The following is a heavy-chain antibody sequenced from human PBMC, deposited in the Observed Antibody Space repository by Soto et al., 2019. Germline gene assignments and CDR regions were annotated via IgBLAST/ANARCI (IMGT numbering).Heavy chain of an antibody. CDR2: ISGSGGST. Sequence: EVQLLESGGGLVQPGGSLRLSCAASGFTFSSYAMSWVRQAPGKGLEWVSAISGSGGSTYYADSVKGRFTISRNNSKNTTYRQMTSLGAEATAVNYCAKESGGIGGSFDYWGQGTLVTVSS. D-gene: IGHD2-15*01. CDR3: AKESGGIGGSFDY. J-gene: IGHJ4*02. CDR1: GFTFSSYA. V-gene: IGHV3-23*01.